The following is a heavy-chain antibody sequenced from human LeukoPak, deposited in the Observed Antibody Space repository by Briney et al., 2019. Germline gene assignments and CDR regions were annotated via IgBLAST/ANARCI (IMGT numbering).Heavy chain of an antibody. J-gene: IGHJ4*02. Sequence: GGSLRLSCAASGFTFSSYEMNWVRQTPGKGLQWVSDISSSGTTIYYADSVKGRFTISRDNAKNSLYLQMNSLRAEDTAVYYCARKYCSTTSCLFDNWGQGTLVTVSS. CDR3: ARKYCSTTSCLFDN. V-gene: IGHV3-48*03. D-gene: IGHD2-2*01. CDR1: GFTFSSYE. CDR2: ISSSGTTI.